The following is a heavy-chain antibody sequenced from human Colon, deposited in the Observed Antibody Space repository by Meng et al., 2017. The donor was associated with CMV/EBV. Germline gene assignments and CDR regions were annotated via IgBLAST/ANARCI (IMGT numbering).Heavy chain of an antibody. D-gene: IGHD3-9*01. CDR1: GFTFSSYA. J-gene: IGHJ4*02. CDR2: ISGSGYST. CDR3: AKVSAGYDILTGYLYFDY. V-gene: IGHV3-23*01. Sequence: GGSLRLSCAASGFTFSSYAMSWVRQAAGKGLEWVSGISGSGYSTYYADSVKGRFTISRDNSKNTLYLQMNSLRAEDTAVYYCAKVSAGYDILTGYLYFDYWGQRTLVTVSS.